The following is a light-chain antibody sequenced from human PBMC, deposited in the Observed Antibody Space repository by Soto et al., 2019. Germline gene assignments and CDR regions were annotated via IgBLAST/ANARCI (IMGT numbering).Light chain of an antibody. Sequence: DIQMTQSPSSLSASVGDRVTITCRASQNIHTFLNWYQQKLGKAPKLLIYAAYILHSGVPSRFSGSGSGPDFTLTISSLQPDEFATYYCQESYSTPMYTFGQGNKLEI. CDR1: QNIHTF. J-gene: IGKJ2*01. CDR3: QESYSTPMYT. CDR2: AAY. V-gene: IGKV1-39*01.